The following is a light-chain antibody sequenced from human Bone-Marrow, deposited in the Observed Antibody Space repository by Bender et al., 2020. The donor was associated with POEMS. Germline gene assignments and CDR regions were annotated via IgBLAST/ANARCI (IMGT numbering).Light chain of an antibody. CDR2: DDS. Sequence: SYVLTQPPSVSVAPGQTARIPCGGNNIGSRTVQWYQQKPGQAPVLAVYDDSDRPAGIPERFSGSNSGNTATLTISGTQAMDEADYYCQAWDSSTDVVFGGGTKLTVL. CDR3: QAWDSSTDVV. CDR1: NIGSRT. J-gene: IGLJ2*01. V-gene: IGLV3-21*02.